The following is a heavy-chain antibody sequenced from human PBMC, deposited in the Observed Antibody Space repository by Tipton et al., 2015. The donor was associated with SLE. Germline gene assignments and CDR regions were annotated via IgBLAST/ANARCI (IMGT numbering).Heavy chain of an antibody. CDR3: AKDSASGSYTLPGS. V-gene: IGHV4-34*01. CDR1: GGSFSGYY. Sequence: TLSLTCAVYGGSFSGYYWSWIRQPPGKGLEWIGEINHSGSTNYNPSLKSRVTISVDTSKNQFSLKLSSVTAADTAVYYCAKDSASGSYTLPGSWGQGTLVTVAS. CDR2: INHSGST. J-gene: IGHJ5*02. D-gene: IGHD1-26*01.